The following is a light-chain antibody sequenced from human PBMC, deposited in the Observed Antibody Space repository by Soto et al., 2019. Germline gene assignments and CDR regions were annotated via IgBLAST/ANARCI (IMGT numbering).Light chain of an antibody. CDR3: QQRSDWPWT. CDR2: DSS. J-gene: IGKJ1*01. CDR1: QSVSNNY. Sequence: EIVLTQSPGTLSLSPGERSTLSCISSQSVSNNYLAWYQQKPGQAPRLLIYDSSNRAAGIPARFSGSGSGTDFTLTVSSLEPEDFVVYYCQQRSDWPWTFGQGTKVDIK. V-gene: IGKV3-11*01.